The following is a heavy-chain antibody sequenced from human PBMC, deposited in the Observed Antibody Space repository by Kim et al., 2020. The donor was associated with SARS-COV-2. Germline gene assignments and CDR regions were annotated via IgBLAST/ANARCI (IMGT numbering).Heavy chain of an antibody. CDR2: IIPVFGTA. D-gene: IGHD6-13*01. Sequence: SVKVSCKASGGTFSNYAISWVRQAPGQGLEWMGGIIPVFGTANYAQKFQGRVTITAVKSTSTAYVELSSLRSEDTAVYYCARAYTYSSSWYSGGVAFD. CDR1: GGTFSNYA. J-gene: IGHJ3*02. V-gene: IGHV1-69*06. CDR3: ARAYTYSSSWYSGGVAFD.